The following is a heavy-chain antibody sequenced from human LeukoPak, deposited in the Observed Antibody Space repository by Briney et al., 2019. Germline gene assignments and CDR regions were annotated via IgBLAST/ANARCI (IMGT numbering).Heavy chain of an antibody. CDR2: IYPGDSDT. Sequence: GESLKISCKGSGCSFTSYWIGWVRQMPGKGLEWMGIIYPGDSDTRYSPSFQGQVAISADKSISTAYLQWSSLKASDTAMYYCARSYISSLVDFDYWGQGTLVTVSS. CDR1: GCSFTSYW. D-gene: IGHD6-13*01. CDR3: ARSYISSLVDFDY. V-gene: IGHV5-51*01. J-gene: IGHJ4*02.